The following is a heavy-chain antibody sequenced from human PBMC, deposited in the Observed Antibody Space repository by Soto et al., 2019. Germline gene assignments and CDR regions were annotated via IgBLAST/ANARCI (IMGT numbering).Heavy chain of an antibody. CDR1: GGSISSSSYY. J-gene: IGHJ4*02. CDR3: SRSLAIDFDS. Sequence: LSLTCTVSGGSISSSSYYWGWIRQPPGKGLEWIGSIYYSGSTYYNPSLKSRVTISVDTSKNQFSLKLSSVTAADTAVYYCSRSLAIDFDSWGQGTLVTVSS. CDR2: IYYSGST. V-gene: IGHV4-39*01.